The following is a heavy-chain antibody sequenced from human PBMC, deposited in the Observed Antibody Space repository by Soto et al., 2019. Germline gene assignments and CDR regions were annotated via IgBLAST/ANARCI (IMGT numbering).Heavy chain of an antibody. J-gene: IGHJ3*01. Sequence: QLQLQESGSGLVKPSQTLSLTCTVSGGSISSDGYSWSWIRQPPGKGLEWIGYIYDSGNTYYNPSLKGRVTMSVDRCTNQLSLEVASLPAADTAVYYCARGGIRWSPQEGTFDVWGQGTKVTVSS. CDR3: ARGGIRWSPQEGTFDV. V-gene: IGHV4-30-2*01. CDR1: GGSISSDGYS. CDR2: IYDSGNT. D-gene: IGHD2-15*01.